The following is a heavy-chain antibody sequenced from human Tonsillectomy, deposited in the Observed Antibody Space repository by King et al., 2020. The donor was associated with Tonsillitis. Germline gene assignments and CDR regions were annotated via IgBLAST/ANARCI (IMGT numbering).Heavy chain of an antibody. J-gene: IGHJ4*02. D-gene: IGHD3-22*01. V-gene: IGHV4-59*01. CDR2: IYYSGST. Sequence: VQLQESGPGLVKPSETLSLTCTVSGGSISSYYWSWIRQPPGKGLEWIGYIYYSGSTNYNPSLKSRVTISVDTSKNQFSLKLSSVTAADTAVYYCARDPVSSGYNPPWGQGTLVTVSS. CDR3: ARDPVSSGYNPP. CDR1: GGSISSYY.